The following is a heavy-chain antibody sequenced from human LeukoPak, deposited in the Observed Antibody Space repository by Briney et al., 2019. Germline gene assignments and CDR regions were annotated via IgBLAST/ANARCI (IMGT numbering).Heavy chain of an antibody. CDR2: IYYSGST. J-gene: IGHJ5*02. CDR3: ARTAGSSSWTT. CDR1: GGSISSYY. V-gene: IGHV4-59*01. Sequence: SETLSLTCTVSGGSISSYYWSWIRQPPGKGREWIGHIYYSGSTNYNPSLKSRVTISVDTSKNQFSLKLRSVTAADTAVYYCARTAGSSSWTTWGQGTLVTVSS. D-gene: IGHD6-13*01.